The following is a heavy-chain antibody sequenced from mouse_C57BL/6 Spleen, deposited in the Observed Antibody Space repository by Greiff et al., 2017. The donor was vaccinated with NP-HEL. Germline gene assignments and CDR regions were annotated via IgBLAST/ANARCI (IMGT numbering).Heavy chain of an antibody. CDR1: GFTFSDYG. Sequence: EVQRVESGGGLVKPGGSLKLSCAASGFTFSDYGMHWVRQAPEKGLEWVAYISSGSSTIYYADTVKGRFTISSDNAKNTLFLQMTRLRSEDTAMYYCARNGPYAMDYWGQGTSVTVSS. J-gene: IGHJ4*01. CDR3: ARNGPYAMDY. D-gene: IGHD1-1*02. V-gene: IGHV5-17*01. CDR2: ISSGSSTI.